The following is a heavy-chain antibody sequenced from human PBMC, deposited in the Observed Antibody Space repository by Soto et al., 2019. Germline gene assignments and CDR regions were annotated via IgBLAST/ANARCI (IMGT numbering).Heavy chain of an antibody. D-gene: IGHD2-2*01. CDR2: IYYSGNT. V-gene: IGHV4-30-4*01. J-gene: IGHJ4*02. CDR3: VRYCSTTKCPFDY. CDR1: GGSISSGGSY. Sequence: SETLPLTCAVYGGSISSGGSYWGWIPQPPGKGLEWIGYIYYSGNTYFNPSLKSRVTLSLDTSKNQFSLNLSSVTAADTAVYYCVRYCSTTKCPFDYWGQGTLVTVSS.